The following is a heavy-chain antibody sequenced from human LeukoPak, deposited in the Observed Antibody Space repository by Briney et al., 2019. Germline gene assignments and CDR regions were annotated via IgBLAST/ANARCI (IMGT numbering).Heavy chain of an antibody. CDR1: GYTFTSYG. Sequence: GASVKVSCKASGYTFTSYGISWVRQAPGQGLEWMGWISAYNGNTNYAQKLQGRVTMTTDTSTSTAYMELRSLRSDDTAVYYCARDRYDFWSGYYVKRDAFDIWGQGTMVTASS. D-gene: IGHD3-3*01. V-gene: IGHV1-18*01. CDR2: ISAYNGNT. CDR3: ARDRYDFWSGYYVKRDAFDI. J-gene: IGHJ3*02.